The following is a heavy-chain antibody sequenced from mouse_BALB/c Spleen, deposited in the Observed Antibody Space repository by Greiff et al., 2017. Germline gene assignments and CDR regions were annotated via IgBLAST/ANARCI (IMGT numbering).Heavy chain of an antibody. CDR2: ISSGGGST. J-gene: IGHJ4*01. Sequence: EVMLVESGGGLVKPGGSLKLSCAASGFTFSDYYMYWVRQTPEKRLEWVAYISSGGGSTYYPDTVKGRFTISRDNAKNTLYLQMSSLKSEDTAMYYCARQGYRYDDYAMDYWGQGTSVTVSS. V-gene: IGHV5-12*01. CDR3: ARQGYRYDDYAMDY. CDR1: GFTFSDYY. D-gene: IGHD2-14*01.